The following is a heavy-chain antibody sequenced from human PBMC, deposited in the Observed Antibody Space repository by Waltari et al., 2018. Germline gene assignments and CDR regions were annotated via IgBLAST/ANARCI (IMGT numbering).Heavy chain of an antibody. Sequence: QVQLVQSGPEVKKPGASVKVSCAASGTTLNDYFIHWVRQAPGQGLEWMGGVSGRGGNTQYAQKFEDWVTMTRDTSINTAYMELNRLTSDDTAIYYCATLQIGTSSWYFDSWGQGTLVTVSP. J-gene: IGHJ4*02. V-gene: IGHV1-2*04. CDR3: ATLQIGTSSWYFDS. D-gene: IGHD2-15*01. CDR2: VSGRGGNT. CDR1: GTTLNDYF.